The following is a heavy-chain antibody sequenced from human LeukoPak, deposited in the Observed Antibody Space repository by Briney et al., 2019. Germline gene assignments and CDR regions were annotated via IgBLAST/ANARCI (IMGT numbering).Heavy chain of an antibody. CDR3: ARPQKYCSSTSCYTFIRAFDI. V-gene: IGHV4-34*01. CDR1: GGSFSGYY. Sequence: SETLSLTCAVYGGSFSGYYWSWIRQPPGKGLEWIGEINHSGSTNYNPSLKSRVTISVDTSKNQFSLKLSSVTAADTAVYYCARPQKYCSSTSCYTFIRAFDIWGKGTMVTVS. J-gene: IGHJ3*02. CDR2: INHSGST. D-gene: IGHD2-2*02.